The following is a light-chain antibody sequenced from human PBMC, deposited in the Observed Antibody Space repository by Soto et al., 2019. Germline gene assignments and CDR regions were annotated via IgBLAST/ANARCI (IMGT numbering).Light chain of an antibody. Sequence: DIQMTQSPSTLSASVGDRVTITCRASQSINNWLAWYQLKPGKAPKLLIYGASSLESGVPSRFSGSGSGTEFTLPISSLQPDDFATYYCQHYNGYFGQGTKLELK. J-gene: IGKJ2*01. CDR1: QSINNW. CDR3: QHYNGY. CDR2: GAS. V-gene: IGKV1-5*03.